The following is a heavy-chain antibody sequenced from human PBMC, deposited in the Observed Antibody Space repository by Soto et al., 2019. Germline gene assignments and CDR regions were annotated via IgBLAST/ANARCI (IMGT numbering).Heavy chain of an antibody. CDR1: GYTFTRYG. J-gene: IGHJ6*02. CDR2: ISGYNGVT. Sequence: QGQLVQSGAEVKKPGASVKVSCKASGYTFTRYGISWVRQAPGQGLEWMGWISGYNGVTNYAQKLQGRVTMTIDTSSSTAYMELWSMTSDDTAVYYCAKHGHLPYYYYGMDVWGQGTTVTVSS. CDR3: AKHGHLPYYYYGMDV. V-gene: IGHV1-18*01.